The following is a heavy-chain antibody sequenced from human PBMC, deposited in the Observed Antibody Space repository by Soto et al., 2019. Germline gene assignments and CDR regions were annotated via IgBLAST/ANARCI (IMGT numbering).Heavy chain of an antibody. CDR1: GYRFSDYY. J-gene: IGHJ6*03. Sequence: QVQLVQSGAEVKKPGASVTVSCKASGYRFSDYYLHWVRQAPGQGPEWMGWMNANSGDTKYAQKVKGRVTITRDTSVRTAFMELNWLKSDDTAVYYCARESGGATATLDYYYFYMDVWGIGTTVTVSS. CDR2: MNANSGDT. CDR3: ARESGGATATLDYYYFYMDV. V-gene: IGHV1-2*02. D-gene: IGHD5-12*01.